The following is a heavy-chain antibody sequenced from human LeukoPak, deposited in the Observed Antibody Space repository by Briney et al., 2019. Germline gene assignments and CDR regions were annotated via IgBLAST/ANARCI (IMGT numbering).Heavy chain of an antibody. CDR3: ARQETVYCSGGSCSDGWFDP. CDR2: INAGNGNT. J-gene: IGHJ5*02. V-gene: IGHV1-3*03. Sequence: ASVKVSCKASGYTFTSYAIHWVRQAPGQRLEWMGWINAGNGNTKYSQEFQGRVTITRDTSASTAYMELSSLRSEDMAVYYCARQETVYCSGGSCSDGWFDPWGQGTLVTVSS. CDR1: GYTFTSYA. D-gene: IGHD2-15*01.